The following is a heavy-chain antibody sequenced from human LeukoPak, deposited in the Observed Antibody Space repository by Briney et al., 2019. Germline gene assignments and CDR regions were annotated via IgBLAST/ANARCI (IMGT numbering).Heavy chain of an antibody. Sequence: PGGSLRLSCAASGFTFSNAWMNWVRQAPGKGLEWVGRIKSKTDGGTADYAAPVKGRFTISRDDSKNTLYLQMNSLQTEDTAVYYCICPSYYYYYMDVWGKGTTVTISS. J-gene: IGHJ6*03. CDR1: GFTFSNAW. V-gene: IGHV3-15*01. CDR2: IKSKTDGGTA. D-gene: IGHD2-2*01. CDR3: ICPSYYYYYMDV.